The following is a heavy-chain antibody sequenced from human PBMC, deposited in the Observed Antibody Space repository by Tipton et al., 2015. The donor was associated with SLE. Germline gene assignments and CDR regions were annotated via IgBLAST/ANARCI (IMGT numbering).Heavy chain of an antibody. Sequence: TLSLTCTVSGGSISSGGYYWSWIRQHPGKGLEWIGYIYYSGSTYYNPSLKSRVTISVDTSKKQFSLKLSSVTAADTAVYYCARTGYSSSWLYFQHWGQGTLVTVSS. J-gene: IGHJ1*01. CDR1: GGSISSGGYY. V-gene: IGHV4-31*03. D-gene: IGHD6-13*01. CDR2: IYYSGST. CDR3: ARTGYSSSWLYFQH.